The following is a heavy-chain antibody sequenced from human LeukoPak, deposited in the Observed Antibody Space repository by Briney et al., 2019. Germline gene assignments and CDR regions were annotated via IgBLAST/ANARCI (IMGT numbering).Heavy chain of an antibody. D-gene: IGHD3-9*01. CDR1: GGSISSYY. CDR2: IYYSGNT. CDR3: ARVRLVGYDILTGYYSFDY. V-gene: IGHV4-59*01. J-gene: IGHJ4*02. Sequence: PSETLSLTCTVSGGSISSYYWSWIRQPPGKGLEWIGYIYYSGNTNYNPSLKSRVTISIDTSKKQFSLKLSSVTAADTAVYYCARVRLVGYDILTGYYSFDYWGQGTLVTVSS.